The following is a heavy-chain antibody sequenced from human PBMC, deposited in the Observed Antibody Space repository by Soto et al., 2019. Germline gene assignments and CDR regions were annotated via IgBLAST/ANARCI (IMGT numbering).Heavy chain of an antibody. Sequence: SQTLSLTCAISGDSFSSNSAAWNWIRQSPSKGLEWLGRTYYRSKWYNDYAGSVKSRITINPYTSKNQFSLQLNSVTPEATALYYCERSGGSGYFYGMDVWSQGPTITVSS. V-gene: IGHV6-1*01. CDR2: TYYRSKWYN. D-gene: IGHD3-22*01. CDR3: ERSGGSGYFYGMDV. CDR1: GDSFSSNSAA. J-gene: IGHJ6*02.